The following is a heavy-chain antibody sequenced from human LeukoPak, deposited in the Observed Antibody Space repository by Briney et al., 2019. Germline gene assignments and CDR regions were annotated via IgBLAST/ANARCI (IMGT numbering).Heavy chain of an antibody. D-gene: IGHD3-10*01. CDR2: IKQDGSEK. CDR3: ARRGSLDN. CDR1: GFTFSSFW. J-gene: IGHJ4*02. V-gene: IGHV3-7*01. Sequence: GGSLRLSCSASGFTFSSFWMSWVRQAPGKGLEWVANIKQDGSEKYYVDSVKGRFTISRDNAMNSLYLQMSSLRVEDTAVYYCARRGSLDNWGQGTLVTVSS.